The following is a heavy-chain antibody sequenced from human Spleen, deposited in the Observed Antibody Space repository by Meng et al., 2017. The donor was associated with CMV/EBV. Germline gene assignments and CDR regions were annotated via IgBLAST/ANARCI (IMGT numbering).Heavy chain of an antibody. J-gene: IGHJ5*02. Sequence: CAASGFKFRDYAMHWVRQAPGKGLEWVAVISYDGYSKYYADSVRGRFTISRDSFENTLYLQMNSLRAEDTAVYYCVVVPAAMDWFDPWGQGTLVTVSS. CDR2: ISYDGYSK. D-gene: IGHD2-2*01. V-gene: IGHV3-30*04. CDR1: GFKFRDYA. CDR3: VVVPAAMDWFDP.